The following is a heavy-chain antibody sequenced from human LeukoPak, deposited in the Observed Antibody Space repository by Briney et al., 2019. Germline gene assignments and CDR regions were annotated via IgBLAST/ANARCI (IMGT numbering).Heavy chain of an antibody. V-gene: IGHV3-30*02. CDR1: GFTFSSYG. Sequence: GGSLRLSCAASGFTFSSYGMHWVRQAPGKGLEWVAFIRYDGSNKYYADSVKGRFTISRDNSKNTLYLQMNSLRAEDTAVYYCAKTTRDYYDSSGFPFEYWGQGTLVTVSS. J-gene: IGHJ4*02. CDR3: AKTTRDYYDSSGFPFEY. CDR2: IRYDGSNK. D-gene: IGHD3-22*01.